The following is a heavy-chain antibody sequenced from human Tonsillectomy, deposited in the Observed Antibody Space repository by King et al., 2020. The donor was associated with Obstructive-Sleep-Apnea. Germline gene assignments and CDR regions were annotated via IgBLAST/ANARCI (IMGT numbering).Heavy chain of an antibody. Sequence: VQLQESGPGLLKPSETLSLTCTVSGYSISGGYYWGWIRQPPGEGLAWIGSIHHSGSTNYKPSLKRRVTISIDTSKNQFSLRLCSVTAADTAVYYCARDRDVYYYDTSGAKYGMDVWGQGTTVTVSS. CDR1: GYSISGGYY. CDR2: IHHSGST. D-gene: IGHD3-22*01. J-gene: IGHJ6*02. V-gene: IGHV4-38-2*02. CDR3: ARDRDVYYYDTSGAKYGMDV.